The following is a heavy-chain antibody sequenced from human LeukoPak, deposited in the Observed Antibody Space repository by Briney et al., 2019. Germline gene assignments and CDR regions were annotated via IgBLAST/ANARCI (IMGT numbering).Heavy chain of an antibody. CDR2: INHSGSS. Sequence: SETLSPTCAVSGGSCSGCYWSWIRQPPGKGLEWIGEINHSGSSNYNPSLKSRVTISVDTSKKQFSLKLTSVTAADTAVYYCAPPEGFGPLWGQGTLVTVSS. D-gene: IGHD3-10*01. V-gene: IGHV4-34*01. CDR1: GGSCSGCY. J-gene: IGHJ4*02. CDR3: APPEGFGPL.